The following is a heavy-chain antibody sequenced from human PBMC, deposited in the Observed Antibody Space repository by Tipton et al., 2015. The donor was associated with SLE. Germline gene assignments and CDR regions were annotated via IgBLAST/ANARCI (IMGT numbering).Heavy chain of an antibody. D-gene: IGHD1-26*01. V-gene: IGHV4-61*02. CDR1: GDSISRVSAF. CDR2: IYRTVNT. Sequence: TLSLTCTVSGDSISRVSAFWGWSRQPAGKGLEYIGRIYRTVNTNYNPSLKSRVTISVDTSKNQFSLRLSPVTAADSAVYYCAKERPNTESYYNWFDPWGQGTQVTVSS. J-gene: IGHJ5*02. CDR3: AKERPNTESYYNWFDP.